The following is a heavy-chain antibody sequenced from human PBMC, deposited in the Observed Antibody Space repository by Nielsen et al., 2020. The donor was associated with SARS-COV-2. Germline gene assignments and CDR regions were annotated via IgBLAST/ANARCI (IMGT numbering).Heavy chain of an antibody. J-gene: IGHJ6*02. D-gene: IGHD3-10*01. CDR2: IYYSGST. CDR3: AGGRVTMVRYGMDV. Sequence: SETLSLTCTVSGGSTSSYYWSWIRQPPGKGLEWIGYIYYSGSTNYNPSLKSRFTISVDTSKNQFSLKLSSVTAADTAVYYCAGGRVTMVRYGMDVWGQGTTVTVSS. V-gene: IGHV4-59*13. CDR1: GGSTSSYY.